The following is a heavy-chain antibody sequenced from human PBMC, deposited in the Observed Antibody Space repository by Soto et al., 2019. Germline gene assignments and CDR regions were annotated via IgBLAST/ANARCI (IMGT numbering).Heavy chain of an antibody. CDR2: IIPIFGTA. CDR1: GGTFSSYA. CDR3: ARACGDFDNWFDP. Sequence: SVKVSCKASGGTFSSYAISWVRQAPGQGLEWMGGIIPIFGTANYAQKFQGRVTITADESTSTAYMELSSLRSEDTAVYYCARACGDFDNWFDPWGQGTLVTVSS. V-gene: IGHV1-69*13. J-gene: IGHJ5*02. D-gene: IGHD4-17*01.